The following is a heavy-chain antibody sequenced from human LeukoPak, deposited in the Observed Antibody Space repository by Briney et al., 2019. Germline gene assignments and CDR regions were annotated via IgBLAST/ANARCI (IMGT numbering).Heavy chain of an antibody. CDR2: ISGSGGST. Sequence: GGSLRLSCEASGFTFSSYAMSWVRQAPGKGLEWVSAISGSGGSTYYADSVKGRFTISRGNSKNTLYLQMNSLRAEDTAVYYCARGQRRHTDMAPSFDYWGQGTLVTVSS. CDR1: GFTFSSYA. V-gene: IGHV3-23*01. CDR3: ARGQRRHTDMAPSFDY. J-gene: IGHJ4*02. D-gene: IGHD5-18*01.